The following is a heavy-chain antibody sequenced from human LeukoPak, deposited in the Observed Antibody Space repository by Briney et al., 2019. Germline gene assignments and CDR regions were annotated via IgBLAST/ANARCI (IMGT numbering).Heavy chain of an antibody. CDR2: IYTSGST. CDR1: GGSISSSSYY. V-gene: IGHV4-61*02. CDR3: ARGGRYDIFTFDP. D-gene: IGHD3-9*01. Sequence: SETLSLTCTVSGGSISSSSYYWSWIRQPAGKGLEWIGRIYTSGSTNYNPSLKSRVTMSVDTSKNQFSLKLSSVTAADTAVYYCARGGRYDIFTFDPWGQGTLVTVSS. J-gene: IGHJ5*02.